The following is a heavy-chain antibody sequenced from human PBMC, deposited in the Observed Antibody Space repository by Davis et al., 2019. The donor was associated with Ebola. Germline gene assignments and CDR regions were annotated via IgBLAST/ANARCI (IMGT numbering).Heavy chain of an antibody. CDR3: ARGDSYYDPTGFYAGPEAPDH. CDR2: VYYLGNT. Sequence: MPSETLSLTCTVSGGYISGYYWSWIRQPPGKGLEWIGYVYYLGNTFYNSSLKSRVAMSVDRSKNQFSLNMTSLTAADTAVYYCARGDSYYDPTGFYAGPEAPDHWGQGTLVSVSS. V-gene: IGHV4-59*04. D-gene: IGHD3-16*01. J-gene: IGHJ4*02. CDR1: GGYISGYY.